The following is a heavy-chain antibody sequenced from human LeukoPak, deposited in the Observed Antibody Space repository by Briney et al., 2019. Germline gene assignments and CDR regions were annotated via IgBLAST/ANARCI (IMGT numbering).Heavy chain of an antibody. CDR3: ARDGDQECGSSCYEGWFDP. CDR1: GFTFSSYS. CDR2: ISSSSTI. Sequence: PGGSLRLSCAASGFTFSSYSMNWVRQAPGKGLEWVSYISSSSTIYYADSVKGRFTISRDNAKNSLYLQMNSLRAEDTAVYYCARDGDQECGSSCYEGWFDPWGQGTLVTVSS. J-gene: IGHJ5*02. V-gene: IGHV3-48*01. D-gene: IGHD6-13*01.